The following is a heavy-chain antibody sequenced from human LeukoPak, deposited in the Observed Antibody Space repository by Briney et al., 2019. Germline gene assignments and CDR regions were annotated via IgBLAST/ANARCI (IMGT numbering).Heavy chain of an antibody. CDR2: MNPNSGNT. Sequence: ASVKVSCKASGYTFTSYDINWVRQATGQGLEWMGWMNPNSGNTGYAQKFQGRVTMTRNTSISTVYMELSSLRSEDTAVYYCARDLGPKNGTPDYYYYGMDVWGQGTTVTVSS. D-gene: IGHD1-1*01. CDR1: GYTFTSYD. J-gene: IGHJ6*02. CDR3: ARDLGPKNGTPDYYYYGMDV. V-gene: IGHV1-8*01.